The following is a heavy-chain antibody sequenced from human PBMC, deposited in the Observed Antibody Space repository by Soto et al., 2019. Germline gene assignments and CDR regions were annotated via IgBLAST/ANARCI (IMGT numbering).Heavy chain of an antibody. CDR1: GYTFTSYG. D-gene: IGHD6-13*01. CDR3: ARMYSSSWGYYYGMDV. CDR2: ISAYNGNT. V-gene: IGHV1-18*04. Sequence: QVQLVQSGAEVKKPGASVKVSCKASGYTFTSYGISWVRQAPGQGLEWMGWISAYNGNTNYAQKLQGRVTMTTDTFTSTAYMELRSLRSDDTAVYYCARMYSSSWGYYYGMDVWGQGTTVTVSS. J-gene: IGHJ6*02.